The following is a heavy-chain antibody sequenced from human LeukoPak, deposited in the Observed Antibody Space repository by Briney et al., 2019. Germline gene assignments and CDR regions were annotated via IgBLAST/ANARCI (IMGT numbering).Heavy chain of an antibody. Sequence: PGGSLRLSCSASGXTVSGNYMSWVRQAPGKGVEWVSVIYSGGSTYYADSVKGRFTISRDNSKNTLYLQMNSLRAEDTAVYYCARYSAMDPGAFDIWGQGTMVTVSS. CDR2: IYSGGST. CDR1: GXTVSGNY. J-gene: IGHJ3*02. D-gene: IGHD5-18*01. CDR3: ARYSAMDPGAFDI. V-gene: IGHV3-53*01.